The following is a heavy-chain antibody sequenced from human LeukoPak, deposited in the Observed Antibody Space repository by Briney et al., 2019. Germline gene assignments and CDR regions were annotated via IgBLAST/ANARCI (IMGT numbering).Heavy chain of an antibody. CDR2: IRYDGTYE. J-gene: IGHJ4*02. D-gene: IGHD2-21*01. Sequence: GGSLRLSCAASGFTLSRYGMHWVRQAPGKGLQWVAFIRYDGTYESYADSVRGRFTISRDTSKNTLYLQMNSLRTDDTAVYYCAKGLGVVVIDYWGQGTVVTVSS. V-gene: IGHV3-30*02. CDR1: GFTLSRYG. CDR3: AKGLGVVVIDY.